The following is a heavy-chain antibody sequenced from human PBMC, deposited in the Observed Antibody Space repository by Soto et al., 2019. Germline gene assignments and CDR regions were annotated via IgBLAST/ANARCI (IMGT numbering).Heavy chain of an antibody. D-gene: IGHD2-15*01. J-gene: IGHJ5*01. CDR3: VSQTADVELFSCSDS. CDR2: IYPSDSYT. Sequence: MPGKGLEWMGDIYPSDSYTRYSPSFQGHVTISVDKSISTAYLQWNSLKASDTAIYYCVSQTADVELFSCSDSWC. V-gene: IGHV5-51*01.